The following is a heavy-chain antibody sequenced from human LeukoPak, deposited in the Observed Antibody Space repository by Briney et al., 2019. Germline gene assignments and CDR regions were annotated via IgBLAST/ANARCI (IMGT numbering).Heavy chain of an antibody. D-gene: IGHD2-15*01. CDR2: IYTRGST. Sequence: SSETLSLTCTVSGGSINNYYWSWIRQPAGKGLEWIGRIYTRGSTNYNPSLKSRVIMSVDTSKNQFSLKLSSVTAADTAVYYCARGRYCSADICSGGDAFDIWGQGAMVSVSS. J-gene: IGHJ3*02. CDR1: GGSINNYY. CDR3: ARGRYCSADICSGGDAFDI. V-gene: IGHV4-4*07.